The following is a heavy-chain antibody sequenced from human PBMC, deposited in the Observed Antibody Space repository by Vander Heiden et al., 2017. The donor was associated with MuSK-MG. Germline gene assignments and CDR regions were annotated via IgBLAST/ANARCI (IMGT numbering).Heavy chain of an antibody. CDR3: ARVALAAAGAYYYYYGMDV. Sequence: QLQLQASGPGLVKPSETLSLTCTVSGGSISSSSSYWGWIRQPPGKGLEWIGSIYYSGSTYYNPSLKSRVTISVDTSKNQFSLKLSSVTAADTAVYYCARVALAAAGAYYYYYGMDVWGQGTTVTVSS. CDR2: IYYSGST. D-gene: IGHD6-13*01. CDR1: GGSISSSSSY. V-gene: IGHV4-39*07. J-gene: IGHJ6*02.